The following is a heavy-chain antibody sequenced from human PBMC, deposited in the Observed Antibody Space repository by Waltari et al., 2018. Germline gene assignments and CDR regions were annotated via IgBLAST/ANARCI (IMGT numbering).Heavy chain of an antibody. CDR2: INHSGST. J-gene: IGHJ5*02. CDR1: DGPLRGYD. D-gene: IGHD2-2*01. CDR3: ARGYASSPLGS. Sequence: QVQLQQWGAGLLKPSETLSLTCAVYDGPLRGYDWSWFRQPPGKGLEWIGEINHSGSTNYNPSLKSRVTISVDTSKNHFSLNLNSVTAADTAVYYCARGYASSPLGSWGQGTLVTVSS. V-gene: IGHV4-34*01.